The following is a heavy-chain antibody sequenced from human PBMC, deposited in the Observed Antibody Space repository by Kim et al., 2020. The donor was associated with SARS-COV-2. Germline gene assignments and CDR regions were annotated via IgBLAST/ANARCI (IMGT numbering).Heavy chain of an antibody. CDR3: ARLTGSIDY. Sequence: SATRYRPSIKGRVTISAEKSITTAYLQWSSLMASDTAMYYCARLTGSIDYWGQGTLVTISS. J-gene: IGHJ4*02. CDR2: SAT. V-gene: IGHV5-51*01. D-gene: IGHD6-6*01.